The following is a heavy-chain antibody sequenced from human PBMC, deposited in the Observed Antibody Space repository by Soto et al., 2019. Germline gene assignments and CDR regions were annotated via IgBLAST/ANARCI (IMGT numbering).Heavy chain of an antibody. J-gene: IGHJ6*02. CDR2: ISSSSSYI. D-gene: IGHD3-3*01. Sequence: GGSLRLSCAASGFTFSSYSMHWVRQAPGKGLEWVSSISSSSSYIYYADSVKGRFTISRDNAKNSLYLQMNSLRAEDTAVYYCARDSYDFWSGYYKGNYYGMDVWGQGTTVTVSS. V-gene: IGHV3-21*01. CDR1: GFTFSSYS. CDR3: ARDSYDFWSGYYKGNYYGMDV.